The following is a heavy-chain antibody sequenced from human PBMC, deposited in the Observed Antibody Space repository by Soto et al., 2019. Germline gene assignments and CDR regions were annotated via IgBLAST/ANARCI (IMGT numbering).Heavy chain of an antibody. CDR1: GFKVGSSY. V-gene: IGHV3-53*01. CDR2: IVSGGST. D-gene: IGHD1-26*01. CDR3: ATDSRNVGIGYFDS. Sequence: EVKVIASGGDLLEPGGSLRLSCAASGFKVGSSYVTWVRQAPGEGLEWVSVIVSGGSTHYADSVTGRFTVSRDVSNNTVYLHMSSLRAEDTAVYFCATDSRNVGIGYFDSWGLGTLVTVSS. J-gene: IGHJ4*02.